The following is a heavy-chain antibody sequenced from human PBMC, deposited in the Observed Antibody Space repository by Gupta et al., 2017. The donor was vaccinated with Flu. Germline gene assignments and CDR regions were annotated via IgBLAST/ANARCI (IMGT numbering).Heavy chain of an antibody. CDR1: GGSISISNW. J-gene: IGHJ4*02. CDR3: AREVGSAGTGDYFDY. D-gene: IGHD6-19*01. Sequence: QVQLQESGPGLVKPSGTLSLTCAVSGGSISISNWWSWVRQPPGKGLEWMGEIYHSGSTNYNPSLKSRVTISVDKSKNQFSLKLSSVTAADTAVYYCAREVGSAGTGDYFDYWGQGTLVTVSS. V-gene: IGHV4-4*02. CDR2: IYHSGST.